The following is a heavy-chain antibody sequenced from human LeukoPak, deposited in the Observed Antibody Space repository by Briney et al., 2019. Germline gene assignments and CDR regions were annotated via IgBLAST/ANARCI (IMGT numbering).Heavy chain of an antibody. CDR2: INPSGGST. V-gene: IGHV1-46*01. CDR1: GYPFISYY. J-gene: IGHJ4*02. D-gene: IGHD1-26*01. Sequence: ASVKVSCKASGYPFISYYIHWVRQAPGQGLEWMGIINPSGGSTTYAQKFQGRVTMTRDMSTSTVYMEVSSLRSEDTAVYYCARDVGSRGYWGQGTLVTVSS. CDR3: ARDVGSRGY.